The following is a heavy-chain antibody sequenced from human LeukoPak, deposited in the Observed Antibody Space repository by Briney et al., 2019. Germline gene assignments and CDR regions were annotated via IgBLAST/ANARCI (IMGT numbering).Heavy chain of an antibody. CDR3: ATVTMGAEYFQH. Sequence: ASVKVSCKVSGYTLTELSLHWVRQPPGKGLEWRGGFDPEDGETIYAQKFQGRVTMTEDTSTDTAYMELSSLRSEDTAVYYCATVTMGAEYFQHWGQGTLVTVSS. D-gene: IGHD2-2*01. CDR1: GYTLTELS. V-gene: IGHV1-24*01. J-gene: IGHJ1*01. CDR2: FDPEDGET.